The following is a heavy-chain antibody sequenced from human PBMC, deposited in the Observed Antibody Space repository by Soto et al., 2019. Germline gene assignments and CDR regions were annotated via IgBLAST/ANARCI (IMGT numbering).Heavy chain of an antibody. CDR3: ARDRGGGWLDP. CDR1: GGSMSSFY. D-gene: IGHD2-15*01. V-gene: IGHV4-4*07. Sequence: SETLSLTCVVSGGSMSSFYWSWIRQSADKGLEWIGRIYPTGITNCNPSLKSRVTMSIDTSKKQFSLKVRSVTAADTARYYCARDRGGGWLDPWGQGAMVTVS. J-gene: IGHJ5*02. CDR2: IYPTGIT.